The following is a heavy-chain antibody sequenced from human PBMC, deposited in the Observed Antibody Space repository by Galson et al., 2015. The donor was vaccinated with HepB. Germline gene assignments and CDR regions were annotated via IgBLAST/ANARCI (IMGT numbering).Heavy chain of an antibody. CDR3: AAAANYYGSHWDAFDI. J-gene: IGHJ3*02. V-gene: IGHV1-58*01. CDR2: IVVGSGNT. D-gene: IGHD3-10*01. Sequence: SVKVSCKASGFTFTNSAVQWVRQARGQRLEWIGWIVVGSGNTNYAQKFQERVTITRDMSTSTAYMELSSLRSEDTAVYYCAAAANYYGSHWDAFDIWGQGTMVTVSS. CDR1: GFTFTNSA.